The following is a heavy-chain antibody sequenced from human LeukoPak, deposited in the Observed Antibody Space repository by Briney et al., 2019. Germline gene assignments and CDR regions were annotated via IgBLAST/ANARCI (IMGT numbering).Heavy chain of an antibody. D-gene: IGHD2-8*01. CDR2: ISGSGGDT. CDR1: GFTFSNYA. CDR3: AKDRSCTNNICHGDFDY. J-gene: IGHJ4*02. V-gene: IGHV3-23*01. Sequence: GGSLRLSCAASGFTFSNYAMSWVRQAPGKGLEWVSGISGSGGDTYYADSVKGRFTISRDNSKNTLYLQVNSLRAEDTAVYYCAKDRSCTNNICHGDFDYWGQGTLVTVSS.